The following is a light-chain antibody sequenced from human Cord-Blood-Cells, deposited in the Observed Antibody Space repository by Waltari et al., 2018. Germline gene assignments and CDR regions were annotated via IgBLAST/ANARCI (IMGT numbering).Light chain of an antibody. V-gene: IGKV1-39*01. CDR2: AAS. J-gene: IGKJ3*01. CDR3: QQSYSTRFT. Sequence: DIQMTQSPSSLSASVGDRVTITCRASQTISSYLKWYQQKPGKAPKLLSYAASSLQSGVPSRFSGSGSGTDFPLTISSLQPEDFATYYCQQSYSTRFTFGPGTKVDIK. CDR1: QTISSY.